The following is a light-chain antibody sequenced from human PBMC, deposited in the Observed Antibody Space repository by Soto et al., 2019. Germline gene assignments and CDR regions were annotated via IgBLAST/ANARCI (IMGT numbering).Light chain of an antibody. CDR3: QQYNSRT. J-gene: IGKJ1*01. Sequence: DIQMTQSPSTLSASVGDRVTITCRASQSISSWLAWYQQKPGKAPKLLICDASSLESGVPSRFSGSGSGTEFTLTISSLQPDDFATYYCQQYNSRTFGQGTKVDIK. CDR1: QSISSW. V-gene: IGKV1-5*01. CDR2: DAS.